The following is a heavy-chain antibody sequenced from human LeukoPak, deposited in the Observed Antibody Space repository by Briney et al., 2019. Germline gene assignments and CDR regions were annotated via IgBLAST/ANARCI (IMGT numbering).Heavy chain of an antibody. CDR2: IIPIFSSP. D-gene: IGHD1-1*01. J-gene: IGHJ6*03. CDR3: ARDSYNKSPRNFHYYYDLDV. V-gene: IGHV1-69*05. Sequence: ASVKVSCKASGGNFSNYAITWVRQAPGQGLEWMGGIIPIFSSPSYAQKFQDRVTITTDESTTTAYMELSSLRSEDTAVYYCARDSYNKSPRNFHYYYDLDVWGRGTTVTVSS. CDR1: GGNFSNYA.